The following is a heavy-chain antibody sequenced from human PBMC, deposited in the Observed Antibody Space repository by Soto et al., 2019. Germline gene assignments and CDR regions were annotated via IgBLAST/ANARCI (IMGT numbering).Heavy chain of an antibody. CDR2: IWYDGTQK. J-gene: IGHJ4*02. D-gene: IGHD4-17*01. Sequence: QVQLEESGGGVVQPGRSLRLSCEAFGFTFNTYSMHWVRQPPGKGLDWLAAIWYDGTQKYYADSVKGRFIISRDNSKKTLYLEMNSLRAEDTAVYYCARAGGTTVTGLWHFDSWGQGPLVTVSS. V-gene: IGHV3-33*01. CDR3: ARAGGTTVTGLWHFDS. CDR1: GFTFNTYS.